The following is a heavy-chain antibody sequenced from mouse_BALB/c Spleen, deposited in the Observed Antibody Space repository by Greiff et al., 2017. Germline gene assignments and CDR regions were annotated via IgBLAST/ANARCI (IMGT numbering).Heavy chain of an antibody. Sequence: QVTLKESGPGILQPSQTLSLTCSFSGFSLSTSGMSVGWIRQPSGKGLEWLAHIWWNDDKYYNPALKSRLTISKDTSNNQVFLKIASVVTADTATYYCARIAEVYYGAYYYAMDYWGQGTSVTVSS. V-gene: IGHV8-8*01. D-gene: IGHD2-1*01. CDR1: GFSLSTSGMS. CDR2: IWWNDDK. CDR3: ARIAEVYYGAYYYAMDY. J-gene: IGHJ4*01.